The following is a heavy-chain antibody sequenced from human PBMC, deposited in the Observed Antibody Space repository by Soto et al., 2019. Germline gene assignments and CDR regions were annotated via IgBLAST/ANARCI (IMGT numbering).Heavy chain of an antibody. CDR2: INTDGTRT. Sequence: EVQLVESGGGLVQPGGSLRLSCEASGFTFNSYWMHWVRQAPGKGLVWVSRINTDGTRTSYADSVKGRFTISRDNAKNTLYLQMHSPSAEDTAVYYCVRDLIPSGSSYLAYWGQGNLVTVSS. D-gene: IGHD2-21*01. CDR1: GFTFNSYW. J-gene: IGHJ4*02. CDR3: VRDLIPSGSSYLAY. V-gene: IGHV3-74*01.